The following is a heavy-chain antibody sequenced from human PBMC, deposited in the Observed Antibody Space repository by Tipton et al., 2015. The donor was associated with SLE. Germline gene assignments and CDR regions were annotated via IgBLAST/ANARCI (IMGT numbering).Heavy chain of an antibody. CDR3: ARTSGSYMDY. J-gene: IGHJ4*02. CDR2: IYYSGST. Sequence: TLSLTCTVSGGSVSSGSCSWSWIRQPPGKGLEWIAYIYYSGSTNYNPSLKSRLTTSVDTSKNQFSLRLSSVTAADTAVYYCARTSGSYMDYWGQGTLVTVSS. V-gene: IGHV4-61*01. D-gene: IGHD3-10*01. CDR1: GGSVSSGSCS.